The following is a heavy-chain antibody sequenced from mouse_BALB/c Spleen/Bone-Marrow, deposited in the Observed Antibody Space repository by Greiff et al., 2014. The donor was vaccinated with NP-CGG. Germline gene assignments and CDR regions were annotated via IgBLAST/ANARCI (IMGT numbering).Heavy chain of an antibody. Sequence: DVQLQESGTVLARPGAAVKMSCKASGYTFSNYWLHWVKQRPGQGLEWIGTIYPGNSDTTYNQKFKGKAKLTAVTSTSTAYMDLSSLTNEDPAVYYCTTLARTNFDYWGQGTTLTVSS. D-gene: IGHD3-1*01. J-gene: IGHJ2*01. CDR3: TTLARTNFDY. V-gene: IGHV1-5*01. CDR1: GYTFSNYW. CDR2: IYPGNSDT.